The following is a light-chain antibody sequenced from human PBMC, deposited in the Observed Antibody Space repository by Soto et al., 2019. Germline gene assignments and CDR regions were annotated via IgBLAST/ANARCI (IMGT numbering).Light chain of an antibody. Sequence: QSVLTQPASVSGSPGQSITISCTGTSSDVVGYNYVSWYQQHPGKAPKLMIYEVSNRPSGVSNRFSGSKSGNTASLTISGLQAEDEADYYCSSYTSSSTLEYVFGTGTKVTVL. CDR3: SSYTSSSTLEYV. V-gene: IGLV2-14*01. J-gene: IGLJ1*01. CDR2: EVS. CDR1: SSDVVGYNY.